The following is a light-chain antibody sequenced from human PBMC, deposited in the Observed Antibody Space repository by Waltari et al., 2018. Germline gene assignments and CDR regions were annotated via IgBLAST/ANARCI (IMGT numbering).Light chain of an antibody. J-gene: IGLJ1*01. Sequence: QAVVTQEPSLTVSPGGTVTLPCGSSTGAVTSDRFPYWFQQRPDQAPRTLIYDTSKKHSWTPARFSGSLLGGKAALTLSGAQPEDEGDYYCLLSYSGARVFGTGTKVTVL. CDR2: DTS. V-gene: IGLV7-46*01. CDR1: TGAVTSDRF. CDR3: LLSYSGARV.